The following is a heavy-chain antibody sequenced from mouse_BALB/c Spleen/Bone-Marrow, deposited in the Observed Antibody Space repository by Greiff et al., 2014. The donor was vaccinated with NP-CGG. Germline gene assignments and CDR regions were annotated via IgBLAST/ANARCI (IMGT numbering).Heavy chain of an antibody. CDR3: ARGNYGNYVDYFDY. D-gene: IGHD2-1*01. V-gene: IGHV5-6-3*01. CDR1: GFTFSSYG. CDR2: INSNGGST. J-gene: IGHJ2*01. Sequence: EVQLVESGGGLVQPGGSLKLSCAASGFTFSSYGMSWVRQTPDKRLELVASINSNGGSTYYPDSVKGRFTISRDNAKKTLSLQMSGLKSEDTAVYYCARGNYGNYVDYFDYGGQGTTLPVS.